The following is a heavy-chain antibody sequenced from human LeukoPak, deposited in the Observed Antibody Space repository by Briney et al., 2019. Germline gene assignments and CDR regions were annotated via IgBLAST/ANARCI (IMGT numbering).Heavy chain of an antibody. V-gene: IGHV3-21*04. CDR3: AKFVRGGVRRPYYFDY. CDR2: ISSSSSYI. D-gene: IGHD3-10*01. J-gene: IGHJ4*02. Sequence: GGSPRLSCAASGFTFSSYSMNWVRQAPGKGLEWVSSISSSSSYIYYADSVRGRFTISRDNAKNTLYLQMNSLRAEDTAVYYCAKFVRGGVRRPYYFDYWGQGTLVTVSS. CDR1: GFTFSSYS.